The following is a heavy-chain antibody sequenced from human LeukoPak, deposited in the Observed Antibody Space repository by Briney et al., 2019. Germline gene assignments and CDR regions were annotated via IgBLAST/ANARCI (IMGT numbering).Heavy chain of an antibody. V-gene: IGHV3-21*01. Sequence: GGSLRFSCAASGFTFSSYSMNWVRQAPGKGLEWVSSISSSSSYIYYADSVKGRFTISRDNAKNSLYLQMNSLRAEDTAVYYCARDPSSSWYTNWGQGTLVTVSS. CDR1: GFTFSSYS. CDR3: ARDPSSSWYTN. CDR2: ISSSSSYI. D-gene: IGHD6-13*01. J-gene: IGHJ4*02.